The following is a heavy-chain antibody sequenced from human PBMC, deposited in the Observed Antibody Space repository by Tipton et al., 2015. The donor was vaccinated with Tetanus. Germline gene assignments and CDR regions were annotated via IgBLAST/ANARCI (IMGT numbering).Heavy chain of an antibody. D-gene: IGHD6-13*01. CDR1: GFTVSSNY. CDR2: IYSGGST. V-gene: IGHV3-53*01. J-gene: IGHJ6*02. CDR3: ARDANGGAAAGTRGVVVYGMDV. Sequence: SLRLSCAASGFTVSSNYMSWVRQAPGKGLEWVSVIYSGGSTYYADSVKGRFTISRDNSKNTLYLQMNSLRAEDTAVYYCARDANGGAAAGTRGVVVYGMDVWGQGTTVTVSS.